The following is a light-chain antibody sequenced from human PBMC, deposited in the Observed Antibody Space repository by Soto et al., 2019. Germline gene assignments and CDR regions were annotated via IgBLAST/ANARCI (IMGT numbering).Light chain of an antibody. CDR3: SSYTSSSTPR. CDR2: EVS. CDR1: SSDVGGYNY. J-gene: IGLJ1*01. V-gene: IGLV2-14*01. Sequence: QSALTQPASVSGSPGQSITISCTGTSSDVGGYNYVSWFQQHPNKAPKLIIYEVSHRPSGVSNRFSGSKSGNTASLTISGLQAEDEADYYCSSYTSSSTPRFGTGTKLTVL.